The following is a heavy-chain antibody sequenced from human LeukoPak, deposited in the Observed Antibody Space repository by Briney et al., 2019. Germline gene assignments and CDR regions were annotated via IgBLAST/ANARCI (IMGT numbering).Heavy chain of an antibody. D-gene: IGHD6-19*01. CDR3: ARAAGWYRSPFDY. J-gene: IGHJ4*02. CDR2: IYYSGST. Sequence: SETLSPTCTVSGGSISSYYWSWIRQPPGKGLEWIGYIYYSGSTNYNPSLKSRVTISVDTSKNQFSLKLSSVTAADTAVYYCARAAGWYRSPFDYWGQGTLVTVSS. CDR1: GGSISSYY. V-gene: IGHV4-59*01.